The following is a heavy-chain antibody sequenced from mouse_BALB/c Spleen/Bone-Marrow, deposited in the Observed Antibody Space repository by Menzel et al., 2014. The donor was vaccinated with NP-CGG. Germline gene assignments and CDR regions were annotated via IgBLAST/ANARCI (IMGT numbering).Heavy chain of an antibody. Sequence: VQLHQSGAELAKPGASVKMSCKASGYTFTSYWMHWVKQRPGQGLEWIGYINPSTGYTEYNQKFKDKATLTADKSSSTAYMQLSSLTSEVSAVYYCARYPYYDYDGFAYWGQGTLVTVSA. D-gene: IGHD2-4*01. J-gene: IGHJ3*01. CDR3: ARYPYYDYDGFAY. V-gene: IGHV1-7*01. CDR1: GYTFTSYW. CDR2: INPSTGYT.